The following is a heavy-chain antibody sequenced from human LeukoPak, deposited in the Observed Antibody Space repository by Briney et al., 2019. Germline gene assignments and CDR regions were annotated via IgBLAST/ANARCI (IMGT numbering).Heavy chain of an antibody. V-gene: IGHV4-59*02. J-gene: IGHJ4*02. CDR3: ARGVYIAAAQYGY. CDR2: IYYSGTT. CDR1: GGSVSSYY. D-gene: IGHD6-13*01. Sequence: SETLSLTCTVSGGSVSSYYWSWIRQPPGKGLEWIGYIYYSGTTNYNPSLKSRVTISVDTSKNQFSLKLSSVTAADTAVYYCARGVYIAAAQYGYWGQGSLVIVSS.